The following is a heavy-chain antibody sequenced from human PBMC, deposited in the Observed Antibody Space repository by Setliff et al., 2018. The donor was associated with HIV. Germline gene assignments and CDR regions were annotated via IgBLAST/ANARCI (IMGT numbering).Heavy chain of an antibody. Sequence: SVKVSCKTSGGTFCRYAVSWVRQAPGQGLEWMGGIIPAFGTANYAQKFQGRVTITTDESTSTAYMELSGLRSEDTAVYFCARDGLLVAGIRFDYWGQGTLVTVSS. CDR2: IIPAFGTA. J-gene: IGHJ4*01. V-gene: IGHV1-69*05. CDR3: ARDGLLVAGIRFDY. CDR1: GGTFCRYA. D-gene: IGHD6-19*01.